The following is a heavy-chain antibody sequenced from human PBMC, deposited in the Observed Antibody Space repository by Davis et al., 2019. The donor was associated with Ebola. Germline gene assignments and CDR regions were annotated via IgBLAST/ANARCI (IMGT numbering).Heavy chain of an antibody. V-gene: IGHV4-34*01. CDR1: GGSFSGYY. CDR3: ARVNCTGGVCSSFDP. CDR2: IYHSGST. D-gene: IGHD2-8*02. Sequence: PSETLSLTCAVYGGSFSGYYWSWIRQPPGKGLEWIGYIYHSGSTYYNPSLKSRVTISVDRSKNQFSLKLSSVTAADTAVYYCARVNCTGGVCSSFDPWGQGTLVTVSS. J-gene: IGHJ5*02.